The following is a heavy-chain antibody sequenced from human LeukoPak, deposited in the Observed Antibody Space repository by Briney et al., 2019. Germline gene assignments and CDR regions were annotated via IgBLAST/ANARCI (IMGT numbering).Heavy chain of an antibody. D-gene: IGHD6-6*01. Sequence: SETLSLTCAVYGGSFSGYYWSWIRQPPGKGLEWIGEINHSGSTNYNPSLKSRVTISVDTSKNQFSLKLSSVTAADTAVYYCASGSSSFNYYYYYMDVWGKGTTVTVSS. CDR1: GGSFSGYY. CDR3: ASGSSSFNYYYYYMDV. CDR2: INHSGST. V-gene: IGHV4-34*01. J-gene: IGHJ6*03.